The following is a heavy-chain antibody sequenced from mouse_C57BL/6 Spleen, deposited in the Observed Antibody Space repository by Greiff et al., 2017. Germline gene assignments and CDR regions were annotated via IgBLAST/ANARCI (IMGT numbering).Heavy chain of an antibody. CDR3: ASEGYYDYDAGFAY. V-gene: IGHV1-72*01. D-gene: IGHD2-4*01. CDR1: GYTFTSYW. CDR2: IDPNSGGT. J-gene: IGHJ3*01. Sequence: VQLQQPGAELVKPGASVKLSCKASGYTFTSYWMHWVKQRPGRGLEWIGRIDPNSGGTKYNEKFKSKATLTVDKPSSTAYMQLSSLTSEDSAVYYCASEGYYDYDAGFAYWGQGTLVTVSA.